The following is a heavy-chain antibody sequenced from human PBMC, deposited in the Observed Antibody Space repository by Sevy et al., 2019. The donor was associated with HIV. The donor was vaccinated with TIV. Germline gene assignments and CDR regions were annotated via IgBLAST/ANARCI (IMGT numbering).Heavy chain of an antibody. Sequence: GGSLRLSCAASGFTFSSYWMSWVRQAPGKGLEWVANIKQDGSEKYYVDSVKGRFTISRDNAKNSLYLQMNSLRAEDTAVYYCARWMVIVCNWFDPWGQGTLVTVSS. CDR2: IKQDGSEK. V-gene: IGHV3-7*01. CDR3: ARWMVIVCNWFDP. D-gene: IGHD3-22*01. J-gene: IGHJ5*02. CDR1: GFTFSSYW.